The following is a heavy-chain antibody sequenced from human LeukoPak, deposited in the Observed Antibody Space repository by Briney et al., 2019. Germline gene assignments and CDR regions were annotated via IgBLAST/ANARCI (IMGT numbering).Heavy chain of an antibody. V-gene: IGHV4-4*02. CDR3: ARAGDTSGYADY. Sequence: SETLSLTCAVSGGSIRSSNWWSWVRQSPGKGLEWIGEIYHSGRTNYNPSLKSRVTISVDTSKNQFPLKLSSVTAADTAVYYCARAGDTSGYADYWGQGTLVTVSS. J-gene: IGHJ4*02. CDR1: GGSIRSSNW. D-gene: IGHD3-22*01. CDR2: IYHSGRT.